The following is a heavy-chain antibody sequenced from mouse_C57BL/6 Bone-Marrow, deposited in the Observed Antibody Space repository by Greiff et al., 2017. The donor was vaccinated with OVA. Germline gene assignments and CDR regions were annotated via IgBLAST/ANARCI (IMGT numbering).Heavy chain of an antibody. J-gene: IGHJ1*03. Sequence: QVQLQQSGAELVKPGASVKISCKASGYAFSSYWMNWVKQRPGKGLEWIGQIYPGDGDTNYNGKFKGKATLTADKSSSTAYMQLSSLTSEDSAVYFCARRAYGSRDWYFDVWGTGTTVTVSS. D-gene: IGHD1-1*01. CDR1: GYAFSSYW. V-gene: IGHV1-80*01. CDR3: ARRAYGSRDWYFDV. CDR2: IYPGDGDT.